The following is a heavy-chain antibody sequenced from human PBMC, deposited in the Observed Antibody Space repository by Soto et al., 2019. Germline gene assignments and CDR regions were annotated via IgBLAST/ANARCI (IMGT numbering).Heavy chain of an antibody. V-gene: IGHV4-39*01. CDR2: ISSIGST. J-gene: IGHJ4*02. D-gene: IGHD4-17*01. CDR1: GASIISTTKY. Sequence: PSETLSLTCTVSGASIISTTKYWGWIRHPPGRGLEWIGTISSIGSTYYNPSLEGRVTISVDTSKNQFSLKVTSVTAADTGLYYCARQDHGDYEFFFDYWGQGTLVTV. CDR3: ARQDHGDYEFFFDY.